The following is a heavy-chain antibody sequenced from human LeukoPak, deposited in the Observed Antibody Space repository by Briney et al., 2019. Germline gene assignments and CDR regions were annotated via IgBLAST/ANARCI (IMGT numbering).Heavy chain of an antibody. J-gene: IGHJ4*02. D-gene: IGHD4-17*01. CDR3: AKDRDGDSDY. Sequence: GGSLRLSCAASGFTFSSYGTHWVRQAPGKGREGVAVICYDGSNKYYADSVKGRFTISRDNSKNTLYLQMNSLRAEDTAVYYCAKDRDGDSDYWGQGTLVTVSS. CDR2: ICYDGSNK. V-gene: IGHV3-33*06. CDR1: GFTFSSYG.